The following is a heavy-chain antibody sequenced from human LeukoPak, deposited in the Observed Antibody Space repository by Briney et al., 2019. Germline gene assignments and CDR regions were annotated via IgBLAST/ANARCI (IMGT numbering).Heavy chain of an antibody. V-gene: IGHV1-2*02. D-gene: IGHD7-27*01. CDR3: TRAPGEGTYSDY. J-gene: IGHJ4*02. Sequence: ASVTVSCKASGYTFTGYYMHWVRQAPGQGLEWMGWISPTSGGTNYAQEFQGRVTMTRDTSISTAYMELSRLRSDDTAIYYCTRAPGEGTYSDYWGQGTLVTVSS. CDR1: GYTFTGYY. CDR2: ISPTSGGT.